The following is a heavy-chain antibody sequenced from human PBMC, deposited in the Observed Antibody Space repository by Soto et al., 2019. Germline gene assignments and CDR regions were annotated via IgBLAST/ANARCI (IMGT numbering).Heavy chain of an antibody. CDR1: AFTVSDNH. D-gene: IGHD6-13*01. CDR2: IYSGGST. V-gene: IGHV3-66*01. Sequence: GGSLRLSCAATAFTVSDNHMSWVRQAPGIGPEWVSIIYSGGSTYYADSVKGRFTISRDNSKNTLYLQMSSLRAEDTALYYCARGFNTAAGQYAFDIWGQGTLVTVSS. CDR3: ARGFNTAAGQYAFDI. J-gene: IGHJ3*02.